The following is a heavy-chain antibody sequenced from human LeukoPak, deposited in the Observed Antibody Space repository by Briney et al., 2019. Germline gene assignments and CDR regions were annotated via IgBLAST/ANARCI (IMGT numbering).Heavy chain of an antibody. J-gene: IGHJ6*03. CDR2: IYTSGST. CDR3: ARERYDSSGYYSYYYYYYMDV. CDR1: GGSLSSGSYY. Sequence: PSETLSLTCTVSGGSLSSGSYYWSWIRQPAGKGLEWIGRIYTSGSTNYNPSLKSRVTISVDTSKNQFSLKLSSVTAADTAVYYCARERYDSSGYYSYYYYYYMDVWGKGTTVTISS. D-gene: IGHD3-22*01. V-gene: IGHV4-61*02.